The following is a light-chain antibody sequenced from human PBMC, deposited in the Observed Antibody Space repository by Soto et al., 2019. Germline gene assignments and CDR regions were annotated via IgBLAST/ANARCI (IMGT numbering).Light chain of an antibody. J-gene: IGLJ1*01. CDR3: SSWASSLYV. CDR1: SSDVGGYNY. V-gene: IGLV2-14*01. CDR2: EGS. Sequence: SALPRPASVSGSPGQSFTFSCTGTSSDVGGYNYVSWYQQHPGKAPKLMIYEGSKRPSGVSNRFPGSKSGNTASLMISGLQAEDEAEYYCSSWASSLYVFGSGTKVTVL.